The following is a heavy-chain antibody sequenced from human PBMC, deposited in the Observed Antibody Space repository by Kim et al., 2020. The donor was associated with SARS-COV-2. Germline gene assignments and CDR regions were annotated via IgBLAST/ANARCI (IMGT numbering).Heavy chain of an antibody. V-gene: IGHV3-49*03. CDR1: GFTFGDYA. CDR2: IRSKAYGGTT. J-gene: IGHJ4*02. CDR3: TRDNGYSSGWVPNY. D-gene: IGHD6-19*01. Sequence: GGSLRLSCTASGFTFGDYAMSWFRQAPGKGLEWVGFIRSKAYGGTTEYAASVKGRFTISRDDSKSIAYLQMNSLKTEDTAVYYCTRDNGYSSGWVPNYWGQGTLVTVSS.